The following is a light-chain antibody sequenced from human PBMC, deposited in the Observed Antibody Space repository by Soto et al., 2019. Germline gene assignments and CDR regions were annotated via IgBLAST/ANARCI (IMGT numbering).Light chain of an antibody. V-gene: IGKV3-15*01. CDR2: GAS. J-gene: IGKJ4*01. Sequence: VYGKDGAPGCCRYSQSVSSNLAWYQQKPGQAPRLLIYGASTRATGIPARFSVICTGTAFTLTVSSLRSDDLAVFRFQQYNNWPPGKVAGGTKVDIK. CDR1: QSVSSN. CDR3: QQYNNWPPGK.